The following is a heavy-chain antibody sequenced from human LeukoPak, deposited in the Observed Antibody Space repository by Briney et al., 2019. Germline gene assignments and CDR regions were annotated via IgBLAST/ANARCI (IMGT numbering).Heavy chain of an antibody. J-gene: IGHJ6*02. CDR1: GYTFTSYG. D-gene: IGHD4-17*01. CDR2: ISAYNGKT. Sequence: ASVSVSCKASGYTFTSYGISWVRQAPGQGLEWMGWISAYNGKTNYAQKLQGRVTMTTHTSTSTAYMELRSLRSDDTAVYYCARARPLYCDYGIYYYYYYGMDVWGQGTTVTVSS. CDR3: ARARPLYCDYGIYYYYYYGMDV. V-gene: IGHV1-18*01.